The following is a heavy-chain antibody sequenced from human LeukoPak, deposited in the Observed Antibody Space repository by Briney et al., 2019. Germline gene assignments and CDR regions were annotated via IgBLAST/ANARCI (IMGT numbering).Heavy chain of an antibody. CDR1: GLTLVTNW. D-gene: IGHD2-2*01. CDR3: ARDLYCSSTSCYYFDY. Sequence: GGSLSPSWAPSGLTLVTNWMGWARRPPGRGRGGGANIKQDGSEKYYVDSVKDRFTISRDNAKNSLYLQMNSLRAEDTAVYYCARDLYCSSTSCYYFDYWGQGTLVTVSS. CDR2: IKQDGSEK. V-gene: IGHV3-7*01. J-gene: IGHJ4*02.